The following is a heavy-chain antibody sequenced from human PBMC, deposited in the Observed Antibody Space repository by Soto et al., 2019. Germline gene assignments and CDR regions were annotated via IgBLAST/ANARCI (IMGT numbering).Heavy chain of an antibody. J-gene: IGHJ6*02. V-gene: IGHV1-18*01. CDR1: GYTFTSYG. CDR2: ISAYNGNT. CDR3: ARRIAARRGYYYGMDV. Sequence: QVQLVQSGAEVKKPGASVKVSCKASGYTFTSYGISWVRQAPGQGLEWMGWISAYNGNTNYAQKLQGRVTMTTDTATSTGYMELRSLRSDDTAVYYCARRIAARRGYYYGMDVWGQGTTVTVSS. D-gene: IGHD6-6*01.